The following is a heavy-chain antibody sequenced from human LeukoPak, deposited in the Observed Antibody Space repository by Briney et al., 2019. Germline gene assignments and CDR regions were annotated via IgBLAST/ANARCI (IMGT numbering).Heavy chain of an antibody. V-gene: IGHV4-39*07. Sequence: PSETLSLTCTVSGGSISSSSYYWGWIRQPPGKGLEWIGSIYYSGSTYYNPSLKSRVTISVDTSKNQFSLKLSSVTAADTAVYYCARSAGRWLQLRFPSWGQGTLVTVSS. D-gene: IGHD5-24*01. CDR1: GGSISSSSYY. J-gene: IGHJ5*02. CDR2: IYYSGST. CDR3: ARSAGRWLQLRFPS.